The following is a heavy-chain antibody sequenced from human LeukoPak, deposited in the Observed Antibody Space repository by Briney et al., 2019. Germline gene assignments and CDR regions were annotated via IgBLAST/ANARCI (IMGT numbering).Heavy chain of an antibody. CDR1: GGSISSSNW. Sequence: SETLSLTCAVSGGSISSSNWWSWVRPPPGKGLEWIGEIYHSGSTNYNPSLKSRVTISVDKSKNQFSLKLSSVTAADTAVYYCARDRGSGWYKGLFDYWGQGTLVTVSS. CDR3: ARDRGSGWYKGLFDY. CDR2: IYHSGST. J-gene: IGHJ4*02. V-gene: IGHV4-4*02. D-gene: IGHD6-19*01.